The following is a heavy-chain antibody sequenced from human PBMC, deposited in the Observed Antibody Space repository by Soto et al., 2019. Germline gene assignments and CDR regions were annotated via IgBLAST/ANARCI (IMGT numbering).Heavy chain of an antibody. J-gene: IGHJ6*02. CDR2: IRSKANSYAT. Sequence: EVQLVESGGGLVQPGGSLKLSCAASGFTFSGSAMHWVRQASGKGLEWVGRIRSKANSYATAYAASVKGRFTISRDDSKNPAYLQMNSLKTEDTAVYYCTSRPHPRDYYYGMDVWGQGTTVTVSS. V-gene: IGHV3-73*02. CDR1: GFTFSGSA. CDR3: TSRPHPRDYYYGMDV.